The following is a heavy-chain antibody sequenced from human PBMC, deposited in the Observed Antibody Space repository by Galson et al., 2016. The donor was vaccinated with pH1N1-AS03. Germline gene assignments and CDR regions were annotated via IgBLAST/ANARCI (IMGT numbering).Heavy chain of an antibody. J-gene: IGHJ4*02. Sequence: SQRLSCAASEFTFSSKWMHWVRQAPGKGPVWVSRINADGSITSYADSVKGRFTISRDNAKNTLYLQMNSLRAEDTAVYYCARGNGRNFDCWGQRTLVTVSS. V-gene: IGHV3-74*01. CDR1: EFTFSSKW. D-gene: IGHD2-8*01. CDR3: ARGNGRNFDC. CDR2: INADGSIT.